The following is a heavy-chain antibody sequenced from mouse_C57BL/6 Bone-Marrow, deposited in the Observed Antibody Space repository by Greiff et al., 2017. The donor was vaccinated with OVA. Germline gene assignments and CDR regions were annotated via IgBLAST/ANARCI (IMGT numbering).Heavy chain of an antibody. CDR1: GFTFSSYA. CDR3: ARGVYYSNFFDY. J-gene: IGHJ2*01. CDR2: ISDGGSYT. Sequence: EVQGVESGGGLVKPGGSLKLSCAASGFTFSSYAMSWVRQTPEKRLEWVATISDGGSYTYYPDNVKGRFTISRDNAKNNLYLQMSHLKSEDTAMYYCARGVYYSNFFDYWGQGTTLTVSS. D-gene: IGHD2-5*01. V-gene: IGHV5-4*01.